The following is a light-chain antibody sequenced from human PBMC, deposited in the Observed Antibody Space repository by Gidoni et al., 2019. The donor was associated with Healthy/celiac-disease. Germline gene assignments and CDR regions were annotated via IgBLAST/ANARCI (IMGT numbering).Light chain of an antibody. V-gene: IGLV4-69*01. CDR2: LNSDGSH. J-gene: IGLJ2*01. CDR3: QTWGTGVVV. Sequence: QPVLTQSPPASAFLGASVKLTCTLSSGHSSDAIAWHQQQPEKGPRYLMKLNSDGSHSKGDGIPDRFSGSSSGAERYLTISSLQSEDEADYYCQTWGTGVVVFGGGTKLTVL. CDR1: SGHSSDA.